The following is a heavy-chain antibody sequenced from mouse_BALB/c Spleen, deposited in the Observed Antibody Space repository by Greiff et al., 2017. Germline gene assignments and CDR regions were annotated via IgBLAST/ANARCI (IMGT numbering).Heavy chain of an antibody. J-gene: IGHJ3*01. CDR2: INPGSGGT. CDR3: ARGYYGSSYGSWFAY. V-gene: IGHV1-54*01. Sequence: QVQLQQSGAELVRPGTSVKVSCKASGYAFTNYLIEWVKQRPGQGLEWIGVINPGSGGTNYNEKFKGKATLTADKSSSTAYMQLSSLTSDDSAVYFCARGYYGSSYGSWFAYWGQGTLVTVSA. D-gene: IGHD1-1*01. CDR1: GYAFTNYL.